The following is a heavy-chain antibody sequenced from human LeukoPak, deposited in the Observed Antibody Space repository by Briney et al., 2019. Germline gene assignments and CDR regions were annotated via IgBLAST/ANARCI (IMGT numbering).Heavy chain of an antibody. Sequence: GGSLRLSCAASGFTFSSYAMSWVRQAPGKGLEWVSAISGSGGSTYYADSVKGRFTISRDNSKNTLYLQMNSLGAVDTAVYYCAKDSRNLAGPYNWFDPWGQGALVTVSS. CDR3: AKDSRNLAGPYNWFDP. V-gene: IGHV3-23*01. CDR1: GFTFSSYA. J-gene: IGHJ5*02. CDR2: ISGSGGST. D-gene: IGHD1-14*01.